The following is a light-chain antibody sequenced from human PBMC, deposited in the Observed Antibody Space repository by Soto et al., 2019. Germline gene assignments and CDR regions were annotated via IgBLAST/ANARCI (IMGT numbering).Light chain of an antibody. CDR1: SSDVGVYNY. CDR3: NSYTASSTLRYV. Sequence: QSVLTQPASVSGSPGQSITISCTGTSSDVGVYNYVSWYQQHPGKAPKLMIYEVSNRPSGVSNRFSGSKSGNTASLTISGLQPEDEADYYCNSYTASSTLRYVFGTGTKLTVL. J-gene: IGLJ1*01. V-gene: IGLV2-14*01. CDR2: EVS.